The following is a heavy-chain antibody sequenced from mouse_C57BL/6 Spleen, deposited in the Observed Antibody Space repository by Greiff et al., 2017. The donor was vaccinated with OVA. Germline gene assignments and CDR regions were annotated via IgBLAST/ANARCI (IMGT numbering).Heavy chain of an antibody. CDR1: GYAFSSSW. CDR2: IYPGDGDT. CDR3: ASGYDGYYDY. D-gene: IGHD2-3*01. J-gene: IGHJ2*01. Sequence: QVQLQQSGPELVKPGASVKISCKASGYAFSSSWMNWVKQRPGKGLEWIGRIYPGDGDTNYNGKFKGKATLTADKSSSTAYMQLSSLTSEDSAVYFCASGYDGYYDYWGQGTTLTVSS. V-gene: IGHV1-82*01.